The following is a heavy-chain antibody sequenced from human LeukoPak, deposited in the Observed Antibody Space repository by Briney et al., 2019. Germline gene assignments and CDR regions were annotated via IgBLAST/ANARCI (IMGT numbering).Heavy chain of an antibody. CDR1: GFAFGEYA. V-gene: IGHV3-23*01. CDR3: AKDSRSRNGIYDPFDI. CDR2: VGGDDAA. D-gene: IGHD2-8*01. J-gene: IGHJ3*02. Sequence: PGGSLRLSCAASGFAFGEYAMNWVRQAPGKGLEWVSVVGGDDAAYYTDSVKGRFTISRDNSKNTPSLEMNSLKFEDTAIYYCAKDSRSRNGIYDPFDIWGQGTLVTVSS.